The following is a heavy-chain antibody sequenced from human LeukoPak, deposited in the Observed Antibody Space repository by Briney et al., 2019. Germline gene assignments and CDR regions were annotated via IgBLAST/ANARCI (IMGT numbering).Heavy chain of an antibody. Sequence: PGGSLRLSCAASGFTFSSFWMTWVRQAPGKGLEWVANINQDGSEKYYVDSVKGRFTISRDNAKNSVYLQMNSLRAEDTAVYYCARDGGVSGYDLLDYWGQGTLVTVPS. CDR1: GFTFSSFW. CDR2: INQDGSEK. V-gene: IGHV3-7*01. CDR3: ARDGGVSGYDLLDY. D-gene: IGHD5-12*01. J-gene: IGHJ4*02.